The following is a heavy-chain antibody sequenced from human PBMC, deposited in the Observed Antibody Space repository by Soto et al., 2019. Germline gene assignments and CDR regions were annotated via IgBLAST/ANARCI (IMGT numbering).Heavy chain of an antibody. V-gene: IGHV4-34*01. CDR2: INHSGST. Sequence: QVQLQQWGAGLLKPSETLSLTCAVYGGSFSGYYWSWIRQPPGKGLEWIGEINHSGSTNYNPSLKSRVTISVDTSKNQLSLKLSSVTAADTAVYYCARDCSSTSCYSCRWFDPWGQGTLVTVSS. D-gene: IGHD2-2*01. CDR1: GGSFSGYY. J-gene: IGHJ5*02. CDR3: ARDCSSTSCYSCRWFDP.